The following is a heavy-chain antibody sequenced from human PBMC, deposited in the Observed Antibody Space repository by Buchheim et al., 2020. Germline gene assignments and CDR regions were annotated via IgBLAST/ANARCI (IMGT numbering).Heavy chain of an antibody. J-gene: IGHJ4*02. Sequence: QLQLQESGPGLVKPSETLSLTCTVSGGSISSSSYYWSWIRQPPGKGLEWIGEINHSGSTNYNPSLKSRVTISVDTSKNQFSLKLSSVTAADTAVYYCARFYDILTGYSNWGQGTL. CDR2: INHSGST. V-gene: IGHV4-39*07. CDR1: GGSISSSSYY. CDR3: ARFYDILTGYSN. D-gene: IGHD3-9*01.